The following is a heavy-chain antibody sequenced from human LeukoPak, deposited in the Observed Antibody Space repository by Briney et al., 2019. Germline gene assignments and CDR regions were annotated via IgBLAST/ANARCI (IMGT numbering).Heavy chain of an antibody. CDR3: ARVVDTAMVKRVFYRWFDP. CDR1: GYTFTSYD. Sequence: ASVKVSCKASGYTFTSYDINWVRQATGQGLEWMGWMNPNSGNTGYAQKFQGRVTITRNTSISTAYMELSSLRSEDTAVYYCARVVDTAMVKRVFYRWFDPWGQGTLVTVSS. J-gene: IGHJ5*02. D-gene: IGHD5-18*01. V-gene: IGHV1-8*03. CDR2: MNPNSGNT.